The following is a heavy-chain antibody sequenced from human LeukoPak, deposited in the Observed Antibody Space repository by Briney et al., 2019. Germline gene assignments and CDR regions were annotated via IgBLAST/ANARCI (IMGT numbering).Heavy chain of an antibody. D-gene: IGHD5-12*01. V-gene: IGHV3-7*03. Sequence: GGSLRLSCAASGFTFSHYWMTWVRQAPGKGLGWVANIKQDGSEKYYVDSLKGRFTISRDNAKNSQYLQINSLRADDTAIYYCARDSGRFYIDYWGQGTLVTVSS. CDR1: GFTFSHYW. CDR2: IKQDGSEK. J-gene: IGHJ4*02. CDR3: ARDSGRFYIDY.